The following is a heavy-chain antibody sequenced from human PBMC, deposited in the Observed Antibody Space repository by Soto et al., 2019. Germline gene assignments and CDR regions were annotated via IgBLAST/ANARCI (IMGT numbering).Heavy chain of an antibody. CDR3: ARDRVTMVRGVITPSYFDY. V-gene: IGHV1-3*01. Sequence: ASVKVSCKASGYTFTSYAMHWVRQAPGQRLEWMGWINAGNGNTKYSQKFQGRVTITRDTSASTAYMELSSLRSEDTAVYYCARDRVTMVRGVITPSYFDYWGQGTLVTVSS. J-gene: IGHJ4*02. CDR1: GYTFTSYA. CDR2: INAGNGNT. D-gene: IGHD3-10*01.